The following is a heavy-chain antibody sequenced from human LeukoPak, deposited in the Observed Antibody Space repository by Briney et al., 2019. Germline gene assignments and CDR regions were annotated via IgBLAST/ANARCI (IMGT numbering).Heavy chain of an antibody. J-gene: IGHJ4*02. V-gene: IGHV3-74*01. Sequence: AGGSLRLSCAVSGFTFSSYWMHWVRQGPGKGLVWVARINSDGSTTNYADSVKGRFTISRDNAKNTLYLQMNSLRAEDTAVYYCVRYFGSTVYWGQGTLVTVSS. CDR2: INSDGSTT. CDR3: VRYFGSTVY. CDR1: GFTFSSYW. D-gene: IGHD2-2*01.